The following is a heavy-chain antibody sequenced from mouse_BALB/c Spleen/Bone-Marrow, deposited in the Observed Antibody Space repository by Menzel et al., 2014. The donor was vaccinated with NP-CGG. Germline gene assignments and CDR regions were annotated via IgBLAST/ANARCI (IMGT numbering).Heavy chain of an antibody. Sequence: VQLKHSGAELVKPGASVKLSCTASGFNIEDTYVHWVKQRPEQGLEWIGRIDPANGNTKYDPKFQGKATITADTSSNTAYLQLSSLTSEDTAVYYCASYYYGSYGFAYWGQGTLVTVSA. J-gene: IGHJ3*01. V-gene: IGHV14-3*02. CDR2: IDPANGNT. CDR1: GFNIEDTY. CDR3: ASYYYGSYGFAY. D-gene: IGHD1-1*01.